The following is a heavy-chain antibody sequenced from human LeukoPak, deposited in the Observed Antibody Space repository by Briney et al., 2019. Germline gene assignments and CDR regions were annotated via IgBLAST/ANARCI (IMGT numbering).Heavy chain of an antibody. CDR3: AREIAAAGRDY. Sequence: GGSLRLSCAASGFTFSSYSMNWVRQAPGKGLEWVSYISSSSSTIYYADSVKGRFTISRDNAKNSLYLQMNSLRAEDTAVYYCAREIAAAGRDYWGQGTLVTVSS. D-gene: IGHD6-13*01. V-gene: IGHV3-48*01. CDR2: ISSSSSTI. CDR1: GFTFSSYS. J-gene: IGHJ4*02.